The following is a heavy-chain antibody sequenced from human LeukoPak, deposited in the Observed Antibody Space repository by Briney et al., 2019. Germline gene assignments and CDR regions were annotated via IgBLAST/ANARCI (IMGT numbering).Heavy chain of an antibody. CDR1: GGSIISSSYY. V-gene: IGHV4-39*01. D-gene: IGHD6-13*01. Sequence: PSDTLSLTCSLSGGSIISSSYYWAWIRQPPGMGLEWIGSIYYSGITYYNSSLKSRATVSVDTSRNQFFLHLISVTAADTAVYYCARRNGHSWDVGNWFDPWGQGTLVTVSS. CDR3: ARRNGHSWDVGNWFDP. J-gene: IGHJ5*02. CDR2: IYYSGIT.